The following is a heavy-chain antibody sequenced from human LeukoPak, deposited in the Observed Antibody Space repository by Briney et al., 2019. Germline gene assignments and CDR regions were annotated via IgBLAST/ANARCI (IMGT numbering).Heavy chain of an antibody. CDR1: GGTFSSYA. D-gene: IGHD3-9*01. V-gene: IGHV1-18*01. CDR2: ISAYNGNT. Sequence: ASVKVSCKASGGTFSSYAISWVRQAPGQGLEWMGWISAYNGNTNYAQKLQGRVTMTTDTSTSTAYMELRSLRSDDTAVYYCAGAYYDILTGYYGRYYFDYWGQGTLVTVSS. J-gene: IGHJ4*02. CDR3: AGAYYDILTGYYGRYYFDY.